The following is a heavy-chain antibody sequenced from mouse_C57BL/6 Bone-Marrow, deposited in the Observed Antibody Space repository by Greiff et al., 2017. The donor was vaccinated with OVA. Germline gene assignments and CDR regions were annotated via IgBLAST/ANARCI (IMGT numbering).Heavy chain of an antibody. CDR3: ARMGGWLLPYWYFGG. CDR2: IWRGGST. Sequence: VQLQQSGPGLVQPSHSLSITCTVSGFSLTSYGVHWVRQSPGKGLEWLGVIWRGGSTDYNAAFMSRLSITKDNSKSQVFLKMNSLQADDTAIYYCARMGGWLLPYWYFGGWGTGATVTVSS. J-gene: IGHJ1*03. CDR1: GFSLTSYG. V-gene: IGHV2-5*01. D-gene: IGHD2-3*01.